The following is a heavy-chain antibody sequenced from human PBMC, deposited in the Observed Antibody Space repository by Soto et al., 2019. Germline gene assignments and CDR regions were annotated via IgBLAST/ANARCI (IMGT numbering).Heavy chain of an antibody. CDR2: ISGSGGST. J-gene: IGHJ3*02. CDR3: AKARGVVTGVTDAFDI. Sequence: GGSLRLSCAASGFTFSSYAMSWVRQAPGKGLEWVSAISGSGGSTYYADSVKGRFTISRDNSKNTLYLQMNSLRAEDTAVYYCAKARGVVTGVTDAFDIWGQGTMVTVSS. V-gene: IGHV3-23*01. CDR1: GFTFSSYA. D-gene: IGHD3-3*01.